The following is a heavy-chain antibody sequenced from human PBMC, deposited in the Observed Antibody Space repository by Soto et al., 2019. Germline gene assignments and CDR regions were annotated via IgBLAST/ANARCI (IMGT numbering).Heavy chain of an antibody. V-gene: IGHV4-38-2*01. CDR1: GYSISSGYY. Sequence: KPSETLSLTCAVSGYSISSGYYWGWIRQPPGKGLEWIGSIYHSGSTYYNPSLKSRVAISVDTSKNQFSLKLSSVTAADTAVYYCARVIAAADPNWFDPWGQGTLVTVSS. D-gene: IGHD6-13*01. J-gene: IGHJ5*02. CDR3: ARVIAAADPNWFDP. CDR2: IYHSGST.